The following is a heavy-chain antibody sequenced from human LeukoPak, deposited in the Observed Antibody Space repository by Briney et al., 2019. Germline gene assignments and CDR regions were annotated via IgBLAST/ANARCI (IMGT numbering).Heavy chain of an antibody. CDR1: GHTFTNSY. J-gene: IGHJ4*02. V-gene: IGHV1-2*05. CDR3: VRGSALSRYMVL. Sequence: ASVKVSCKASGHTFTNSYMHWVRQAPGQGLEWMGRTNPNSGGTNYAQKFQGRVTMTRDTSINADYMEMSRLRSCDTGAYYCVRGSALSRYMVLWGQGTLVSVSS. D-gene: IGHD3-10*01. CDR2: TNPNSGGT.